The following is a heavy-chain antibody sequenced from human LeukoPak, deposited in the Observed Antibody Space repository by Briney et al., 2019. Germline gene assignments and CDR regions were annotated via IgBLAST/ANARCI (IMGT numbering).Heavy chain of an antibody. Sequence: GGSLRLSCAASGFTFSSYSMSWVRQAPGKGLEWVANIKQDGSEKYYVDSVRGRFTISRDNAKNSLYLQMNSLRAEDTAVYYCAREGEGLGNAFDIWGQGTMVTVSS. CDR1: GFTFSSYS. V-gene: IGHV3-7*01. CDR2: IKQDGSEK. D-gene: IGHD3-16*01. J-gene: IGHJ3*02. CDR3: AREGEGLGNAFDI.